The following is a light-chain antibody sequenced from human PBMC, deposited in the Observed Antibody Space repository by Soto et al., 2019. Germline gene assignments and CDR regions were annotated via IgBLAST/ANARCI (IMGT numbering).Light chain of an antibody. CDR1: QSVNSW. CDR3: QQYNHYST. V-gene: IGKV1-5*03. J-gene: IGKJ2*01. CDR2: RAS. Sequence: DIQMTQSPSTLSASVGDRVTITCRASQSVNSWLAWYQQKPGKAPKLLIYRASSLESGVPSRFSGSGSGTEFTLTISSLQPDDFATYYCQQYNHYSTFGHGTKLEIK.